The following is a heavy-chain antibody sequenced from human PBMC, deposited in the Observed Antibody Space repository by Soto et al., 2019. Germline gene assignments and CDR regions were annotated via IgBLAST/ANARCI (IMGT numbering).Heavy chain of an antibody. J-gene: IGHJ6*03. D-gene: IGHD1-1*01. CDR3: ARDHRVLEYTNTLGCYMDV. V-gene: IGHV3-21*01. Sequence: GGSLRLSCAASGFPFSVYSMNWVRLTPGKGLEWVSSISSVSGYIHYADSVRGRSTISRDSAKNSLYLQMNSLRVEDTAVYYCARDHRVLEYTNTLGCYMDVWGKGTTVTVSS. CDR2: ISSVSGYI. CDR1: GFPFSVYS.